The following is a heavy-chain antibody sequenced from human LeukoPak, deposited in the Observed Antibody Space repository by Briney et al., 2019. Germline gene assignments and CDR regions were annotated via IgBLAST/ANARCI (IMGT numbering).Heavy chain of an antibody. D-gene: IGHD6-19*01. CDR3: AKAHSSGWYNFDY. J-gene: IGHJ4*02. CDR2: ISYDGGSE. V-gene: IGHV3-30*18. CDR1: GFSFSTYG. Sequence: GGSLRISCAASGFSFSTYGMSWVRQAPGKGLEWVAVISYDGGSEYYADSVKGRFTISRDNSKNTLYLQMNSLRAEDTAVYYCAKAHSSGWYNFDYWGQGTLVTVSS.